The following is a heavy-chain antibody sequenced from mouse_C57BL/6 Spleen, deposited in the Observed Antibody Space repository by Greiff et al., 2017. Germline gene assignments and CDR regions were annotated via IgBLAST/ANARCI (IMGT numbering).Heavy chain of an antibody. CDR2: IHPNSGST. D-gene: IGHD4-1*02. CDR1: GYTFTSYW. J-gene: IGHJ2*01. V-gene: IGHV1-64*01. CDR3: ASNWDNY. Sequence: VQRVESGAELVKPGASVKLSCKASGYTFTSYWMHWVKQRPGQGLEWIGMIHPNSGSTNYNEKFKSKATLTVDKSSSTAYMQLSSLTSEDSAVYYCASNWDNYWGQGTTLTVSS.